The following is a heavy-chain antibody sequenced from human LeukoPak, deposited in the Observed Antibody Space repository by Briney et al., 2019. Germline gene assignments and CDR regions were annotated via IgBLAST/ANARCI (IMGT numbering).Heavy chain of an antibody. J-gene: IGHJ3*01. CDR2: ISGSGGST. V-gene: IGHV3-23*01. CDR3: AKDGVPSRITTH. CDR1: GFTFSNYA. Sequence: PGGSLRLSCAASGFTFSNYAMSWVRQAPGKGLEWVSAISGSGGSTYYADSVKGRFTISRDNSKNTLYLQMNSLRAEDTAVYYCAKDGVPSRITTHWGQGTMVTVSS. D-gene: IGHD3-3*01.